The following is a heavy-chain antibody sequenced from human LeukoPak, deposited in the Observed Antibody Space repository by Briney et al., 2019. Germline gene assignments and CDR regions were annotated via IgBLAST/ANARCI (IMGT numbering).Heavy chain of an antibody. Sequence: PGGSLRLSCAASGFTFNNAWMSWVRQAPGKGLEWVGRIKGKTDGETTDYATPVKGRFIISRDDSKDTLYLQMNSLKTEDTAVYYRTTEGYYVSGIYWGQGTLVTVSS. V-gene: IGHV3-15*01. CDR1: GFTFNNAW. CDR2: IKGKTDGETT. J-gene: IGHJ4*02. D-gene: IGHD3-10*01. CDR3: TTEGYYVSGIY.